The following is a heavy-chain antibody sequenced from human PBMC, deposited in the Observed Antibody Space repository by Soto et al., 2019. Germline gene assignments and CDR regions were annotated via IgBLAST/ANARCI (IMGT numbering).Heavy chain of an antibody. J-gene: IGHJ5*02. CDR2: IYYSGNT. Sequence: PSETLSLTCTVSGGSISSYYWSWIRQPPGKGLEWIGSIYYSGNTYYNPSLKSRVTISVDTSKNQFSLKLTSVTAADTAVYYCALIITYNWFDPWGQGTLVTVSS. D-gene: IGHD3-10*01. V-gene: IGHV4-59*05. CDR1: GGSISSYY. CDR3: ALIITYNWFDP.